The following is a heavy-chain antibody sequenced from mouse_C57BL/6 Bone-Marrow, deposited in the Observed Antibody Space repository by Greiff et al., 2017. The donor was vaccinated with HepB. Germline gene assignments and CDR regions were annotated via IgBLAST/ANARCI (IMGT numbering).Heavy chain of an antibody. J-gene: IGHJ1*03. CDR3: ARSDYGSLYFDV. V-gene: IGHV1-80*01. CDR2: IYPGDGDT. Sequence: QVQLQQSGAELVKPGASVKISCKASGYAFSSYWMNWVKQRPGKGLEWIGQIYPGDGDTNYKGKFKGKATLTADKSSSTAYMQLSSLTSEDSAVYFCARSDYGSLYFDVWGTGTTVTVSS. D-gene: IGHD1-1*01. CDR1: GYAFSSYW.